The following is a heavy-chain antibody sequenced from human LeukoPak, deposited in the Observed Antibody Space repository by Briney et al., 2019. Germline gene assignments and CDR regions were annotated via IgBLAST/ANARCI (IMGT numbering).Heavy chain of an antibody. V-gene: IGHV4-31*03. Sequence: SQTLSLTCTVSGGSISSGDYYWSWIRQHPGKGLEWIGYIYYSGSTYYNPSLKSRVTISVDTSKNQFSLKLSSVTAADTAVYYCARVVPAAMLGRGYYFDYWGQGTLVTVSS. D-gene: IGHD2-2*01. CDR3: ARVVPAAMLGRGYYFDY. J-gene: IGHJ4*02. CDR1: GGSISSGDYY. CDR2: IYYSGST.